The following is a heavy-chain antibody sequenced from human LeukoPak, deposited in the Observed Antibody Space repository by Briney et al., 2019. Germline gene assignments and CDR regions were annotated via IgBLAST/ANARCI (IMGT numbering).Heavy chain of an antibody. CDR3: ARLTTTSPEDF. CDR1: GYSISSGYF. Sequence: PSETLSLTCAVSGYSISSGYFWGWIRQPPGKGLEWIGSIYHSGSTYYNPSLNSRVTISVDTSKNQFSLKVNSVTAVDTAVYYCARLTTTSPEDFWGQGTLVTVSS. V-gene: IGHV4-38-2*01. D-gene: IGHD4-11*01. CDR2: IYHSGST. J-gene: IGHJ4*02.